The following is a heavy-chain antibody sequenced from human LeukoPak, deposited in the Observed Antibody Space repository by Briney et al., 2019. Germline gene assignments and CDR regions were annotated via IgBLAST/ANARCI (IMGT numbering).Heavy chain of an antibody. CDR1: GFTFSSYW. V-gene: IGHV4-59*01. Sequence: GSLRFSCAASGFTFSSYWMSWIRQPPGKGLEWIGYIYYSGSTNYNPSLKSRVTISVDTSKNQFSLKLSSVTAADTAVYYCARSFSGSYYIWFDPWGQGTLVTVSS. CDR2: IYYSGST. D-gene: IGHD1-26*01. J-gene: IGHJ5*02. CDR3: ARSFSGSYYIWFDP.